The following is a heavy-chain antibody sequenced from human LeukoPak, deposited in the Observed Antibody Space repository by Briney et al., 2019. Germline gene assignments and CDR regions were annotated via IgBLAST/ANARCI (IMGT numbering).Heavy chain of an antibody. CDR2: IKQDGSEK. D-gene: IGHD3-22*01. Sequence: PGGSLRLSCAASGFTFTSYWMHWVRQAPGEGLEWVANIKQDGSEKYYVDSVKGRFTISRDNAENSLYLQMNSLRAEDTAVYYCARLSQDVSRGRYLFAFEIWGQGTMVTVSS. V-gene: IGHV3-7*01. CDR3: ARLSQDVSRGRYLFAFEI. J-gene: IGHJ3*02. CDR1: GFTFTSYW.